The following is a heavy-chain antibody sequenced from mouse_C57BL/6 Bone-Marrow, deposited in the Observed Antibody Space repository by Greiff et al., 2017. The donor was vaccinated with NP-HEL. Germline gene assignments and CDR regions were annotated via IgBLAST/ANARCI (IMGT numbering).Heavy chain of an antibody. CDR1: GFSFNTYA. CDR3: VLGRFDY. Sequence: EVQLVESGGGLVQPKGSLQLSCAASGFSFNTYAMNWVRQAPGKGLEWVARIRSKSKTYATYYADSVKDRFTSSREDSESMLYLQMNNLKTEDTAMYYWVLGRFDYWGQGTTLTVSS. D-gene: IGHD4-1*01. J-gene: IGHJ2*01. CDR2: IRSKSKTYAT. V-gene: IGHV10-1*01.